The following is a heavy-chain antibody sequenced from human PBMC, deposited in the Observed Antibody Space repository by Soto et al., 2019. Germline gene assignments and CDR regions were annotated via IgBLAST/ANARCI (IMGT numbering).Heavy chain of an antibody. V-gene: IGHV3-15*01. CDR2: IKNKKDGGTT. CDR1: CLPFTNAW. Sequence: GGSLSLSCAASCLPFTNAWMSWFRRAPGKGLEWIGRIKNKKDGGTTDYAAPVKGRFTISRDDSRSTLYLQMNNLRTEDTAVYYCTTDPGDYEDFWGQGTQVTVSS. CDR3: TTDPGDYEDF. D-gene: IGHD4-17*01. J-gene: IGHJ4*02.